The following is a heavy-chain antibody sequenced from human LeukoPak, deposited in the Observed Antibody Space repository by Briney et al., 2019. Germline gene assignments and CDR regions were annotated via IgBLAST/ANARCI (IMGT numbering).Heavy chain of an antibody. CDR3: ARAIAAAGKIVDY. CDR2: INPNSGGT. Sequence: GASVKVSCKASGYTFTCYYMHWVRQAPGQGLEWMGWINPNSGGTNYAQKFQGRVTMTRDTSISTAYMELSRLRSDDTAVYYCARAIAAAGKIVDYWGQGTLVTVSS. CDR1: GYTFTCYY. V-gene: IGHV1-2*02. D-gene: IGHD6-13*01. J-gene: IGHJ4*02.